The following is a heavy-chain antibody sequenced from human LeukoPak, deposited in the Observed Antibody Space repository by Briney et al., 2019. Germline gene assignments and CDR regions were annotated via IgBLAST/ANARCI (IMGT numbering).Heavy chain of an antibody. CDR2: TYHSGST. CDR3: ARGGSEGYCSSTSCPNWFDP. CDR1: GGSISSGGYS. D-gene: IGHD2-2*01. V-gene: IGHV4-30-2*01. Sequence: SQTLSLTCAVSGGSISSGGYSWSWIRQPPGEGLEWIGYTYHSGSTYYNPSLKSRVTISVDRSKNQFSLKLSSVTAADTAVYYCARGGSEGYCSSTSCPNWFDPWGQGTLVTVSS. J-gene: IGHJ5*02.